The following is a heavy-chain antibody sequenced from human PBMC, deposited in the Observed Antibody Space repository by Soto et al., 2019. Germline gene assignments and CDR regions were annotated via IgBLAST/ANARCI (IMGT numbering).Heavy chain of an antibody. V-gene: IGHV3-33*01. Sequence: PGGSLRLSCAASGFTFSSYGMHWVRQAPGKGLEWVAVIWYDGSNKYYADSVKGRFTISRDNSENTLYLQMNSLRAEDTAVYYCATRGGYDILTGSDWYFDLWGRGTLVTVSS. J-gene: IGHJ2*01. CDR3: ATRGGYDILTGSDWYFDL. CDR2: IWYDGSNK. D-gene: IGHD3-9*01. CDR1: GFTFSSYG.